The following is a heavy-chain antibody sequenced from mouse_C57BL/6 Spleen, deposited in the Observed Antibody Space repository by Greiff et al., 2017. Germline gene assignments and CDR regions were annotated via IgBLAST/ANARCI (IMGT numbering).Heavy chain of an antibody. D-gene: IGHD1-1*01. Sequence: EVKLVESGGGLVKPGGSLKLSCAASGFTFSDYGMHWVRQAPEKGLEWVAYISSGSSTIYYADTVKGRFTISRDNAKNTLFLQLTSLRSEDTAMYYCAPGETPTEGFAYWGQGTLVTVSA. J-gene: IGHJ3*01. V-gene: IGHV5-17*01. CDR1: GFTFSDYG. CDR2: ISSGSSTI. CDR3: APGETPTEGFAY.